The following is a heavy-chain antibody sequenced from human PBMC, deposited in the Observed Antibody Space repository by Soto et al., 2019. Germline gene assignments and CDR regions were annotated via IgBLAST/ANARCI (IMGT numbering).Heavy chain of an antibody. CDR3: AKDRSVDTRDWFDP. J-gene: IGHJ5*02. CDR1: GFTFGTYA. CDR2: ITGSGCST. D-gene: IGHD5-18*01. Sequence: GGSLRLSCAASGFTFGTYAMNWVRQAPGKGLEWVSGITGSGCSTYYADSVKGRFTISRDNSKNTLYLQMNSLRGDDTAVYYCAKDRSVDTRDWFDPWGQGTLVTVSS. V-gene: IGHV3-23*01.